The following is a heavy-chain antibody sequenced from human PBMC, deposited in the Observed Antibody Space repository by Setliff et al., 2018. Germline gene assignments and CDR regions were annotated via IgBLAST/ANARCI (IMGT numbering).Heavy chain of an antibody. CDR1: GFTFSDSA. Sequence: LRLSCAASGFTFSDSAVHWVRQASGKGLEWVGRIRAKVSDYATAYAASLKGRFTISRDDSKNTAYLQMNSLETEDTALYYCIRPQTPDDDHSSGSDSWGQGTLVTVSS. D-gene: IGHD6-19*01. V-gene: IGHV3-73*01. CDR3: IRPQTPDDDHSSGSDS. J-gene: IGHJ4*02. CDR2: IRAKVSDYAT.